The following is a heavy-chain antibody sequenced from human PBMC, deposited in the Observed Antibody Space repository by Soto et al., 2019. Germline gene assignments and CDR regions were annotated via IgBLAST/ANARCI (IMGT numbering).Heavy chain of an antibody. J-gene: IGHJ3*02. Sequence: PGGSLRLSCASSGFTFSSYSMNWVRQAPGKGLEWVSYISSSSSTIYYADSVKGRFTISRDNAKNSLYLQMNSLRAEDTAVYYCARGENTMVRGQGDAFDIWGQGTMVTVSS. CDR3: ARGENTMVRGQGDAFDI. V-gene: IGHV3-48*01. CDR2: ISSSSSTI. D-gene: IGHD3-10*01. CDR1: GFTFSSYS.